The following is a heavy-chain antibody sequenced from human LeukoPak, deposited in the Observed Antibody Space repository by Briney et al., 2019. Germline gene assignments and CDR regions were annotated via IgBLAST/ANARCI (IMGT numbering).Heavy chain of an antibody. CDR1: GGSISSSSYY. CDR3: ARFRRAYCGGDCLEYYFDY. J-gene: IGHJ4*02. V-gene: IGHV4-39*07. D-gene: IGHD2-21*01. Sequence: SETLSLTCTVSGGSISSSSYYWGWIRQPPGKGLEWIGSIYYSGSTYYNPSLKSRVTISVDTSKNQFSLKLSSVTAADTAVYYCARFRRAYCGGDCLEYYFDYWGQGTLVTVSS. CDR2: IYYSGST.